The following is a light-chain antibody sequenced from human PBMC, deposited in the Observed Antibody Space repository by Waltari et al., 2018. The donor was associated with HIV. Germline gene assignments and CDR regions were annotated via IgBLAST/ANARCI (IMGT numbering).Light chain of an antibody. CDR1: SGSVARSPF. Sequence: VVTQEPSLTVSPGGTVTLSCASFSGSVARSPFPYWFPLKPGQAPRTLIYDSEKRHPLTPGRFSGSLDGGRAILTLSGALEEDEAEYVCLLSYHGVRFFGGGTRLTV. V-gene: IGLV7-46*01. CDR3: LLSYHGVRF. J-gene: IGLJ2*01. CDR2: DSE.